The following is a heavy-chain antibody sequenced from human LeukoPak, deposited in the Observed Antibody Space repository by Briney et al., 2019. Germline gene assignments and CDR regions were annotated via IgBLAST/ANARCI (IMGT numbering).Heavy chain of an antibody. CDR2: INHSGST. D-gene: IGHD1-26*01. CDR1: GGSFSGYY. J-gene: IGHJ3*02. CDR3: ARHRVGATYVYAFDI. V-gene: IGHV4-34*01. Sequence: PSETLSLTCAVYGGSFSGYYWSWIRQPPGKGLEWIGEINHSGSTNYNPSLKSRVTISVDTSKNQFSLKLSSVTAADTAVYYCARHRVGATYVYAFDIWGQGTMVTVSS.